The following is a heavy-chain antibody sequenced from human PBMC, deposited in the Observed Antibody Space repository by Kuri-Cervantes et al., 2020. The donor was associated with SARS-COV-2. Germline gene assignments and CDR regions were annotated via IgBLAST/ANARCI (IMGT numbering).Heavy chain of an antibody. J-gene: IGHJ4*02. CDR3: ATFTVTTKFDN. V-gene: IGHV4-39*01. CDR1: GGSIDSISIY. Sequence: ESLKISCTVPGGSIDSISIYWGWIRQPPGKGLEWIGNIYYTVTTYYNPSLKSRVTISVDTSKEQSSLKLSSVTAADTAIYYCATFTVTTKFDNWDQGTLVTVSS. CDR2: IYYTVTT. D-gene: IGHD4-17*01.